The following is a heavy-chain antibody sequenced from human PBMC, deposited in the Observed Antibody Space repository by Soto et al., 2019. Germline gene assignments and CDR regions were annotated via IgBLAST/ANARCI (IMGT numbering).Heavy chain of an antibody. CDR3: ASQLVSNAFDI. V-gene: IGHV1-69*13. CDR2: IIPIFGTA. Sequence: RAAVKVSCKASGGTFSSYAISWVRQAPGQGLEWMGGIIPIFGTANYAQKFQGRVTITADESTSTAYMELSSLRSEDTAVYYCASQLVSNAFDIWGQGTMVTVSS. CDR1: GGTFSSYA. D-gene: IGHD6-13*01. J-gene: IGHJ3*02.